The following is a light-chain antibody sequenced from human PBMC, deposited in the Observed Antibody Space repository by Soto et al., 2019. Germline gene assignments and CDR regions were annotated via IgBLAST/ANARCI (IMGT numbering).Light chain of an antibody. Sequence: QSALTQPASVSGSPGQSITISCTGTRSDVGGYKYVSWYQQFPGEAPKLLIFEVTNRPSGVSDRFSASKSGNTASLIISGLQAEDEAVYYCSSYAGSTFWIFGGGTQLTVL. CDR3: SSYAGSTFWI. J-gene: IGLJ3*02. V-gene: IGLV2-14*01. CDR2: EVT. CDR1: RSDVGGYKY.